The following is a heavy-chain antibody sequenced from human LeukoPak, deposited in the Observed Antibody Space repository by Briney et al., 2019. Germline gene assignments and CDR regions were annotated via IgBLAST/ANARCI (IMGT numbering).Heavy chain of an antibody. Sequence: PSETLSLTSAVSGGSISSGGYSWSWIRQPPGKGLEWIGYIYHSGSTYYNPSLKSRVTISVDRSKNQFSLKLSSVTAADTAVYYCARLSGYSYGSIYYYYGMDVWGQGTTVTVSS. V-gene: IGHV4-30-2*01. D-gene: IGHD5-18*01. CDR1: GGSISSGGYS. J-gene: IGHJ6*02. CDR3: ARLSGYSYGSIYYYYGMDV. CDR2: IYHSGST.